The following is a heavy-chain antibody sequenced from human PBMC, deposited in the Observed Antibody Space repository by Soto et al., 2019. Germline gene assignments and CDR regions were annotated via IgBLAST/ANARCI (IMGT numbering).Heavy chain of an antibody. CDR3: AREGYYDSSGYHDY. Sequence: SETLSLTCTVSGGSISSCGYYWSWIRQHPGKGLEWIGYIYYSGSTYYNPSLKSRVTISVDTSKNQFSLKLSSVTAADTAVYYCAREGYYDSSGYHDYWGQGTLVTVSS. D-gene: IGHD3-22*01. CDR2: IYYSGST. CDR1: GGSISSCGYY. V-gene: IGHV4-31*03. J-gene: IGHJ4*02.